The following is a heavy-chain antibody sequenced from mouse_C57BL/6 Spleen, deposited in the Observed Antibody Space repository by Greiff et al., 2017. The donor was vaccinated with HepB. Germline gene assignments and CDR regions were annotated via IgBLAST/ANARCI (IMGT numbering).Heavy chain of an antibody. D-gene: IGHD2-3*01. Sequence: EVQLQQSGAELVRPGASVKLSCTASGFNIKDDYMHWVKQRPEQGLEWIGWIDPENGDTEDASKFQGKATITADPSSNTDYLQLSSLTSEDTAVYYCTTCAFYDAMDYWGQGTSVTVSS. CDR1: GFNIKDDY. V-gene: IGHV14-4*01. CDR3: TTCAFYDAMDY. J-gene: IGHJ4*01. CDR2: IDPENGDT.